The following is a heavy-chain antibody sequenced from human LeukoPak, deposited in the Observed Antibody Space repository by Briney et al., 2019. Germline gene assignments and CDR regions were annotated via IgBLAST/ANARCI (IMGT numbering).Heavy chain of an antibody. CDR1: GFTVDDDA. V-gene: IGHV3-9*01. CDR2: LTWNMGSI. D-gene: IGHD6-13*01. CDR3: AKDLTAYSSTWYSLTFDH. J-gene: IGHJ4*02. Sequence: LRRSCAASGFTVDDDARHWVRQAPGKGLDWFSVLTWNMGSIEYADSVKGRFTISRDSAKNSLYLQMNSLRAEDTAVYYCAKDLTAYSSTWYSLTFDHWGQGTLVTVSS.